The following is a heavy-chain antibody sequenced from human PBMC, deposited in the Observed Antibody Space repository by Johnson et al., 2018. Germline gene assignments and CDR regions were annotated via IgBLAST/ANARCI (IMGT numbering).Heavy chain of an antibody. V-gene: IGHV3-21*01. CDR1: GFXFSHYS. CDR3: AREIPNDYGGNSESFDI. Sequence: LVKPGGSLRLSCAASGFXFSHYSMNWVRQAPGKWLEWVSSIRSSSSYIYYADSVKGRFTISRANDKNSLYLQINSLISEDKTVYYCAREIPNDYGGNSESFDIWGQGTLVTVSS. CDR2: IRSSSSYI. J-gene: IGHJ3*02. D-gene: IGHD4-23*01.